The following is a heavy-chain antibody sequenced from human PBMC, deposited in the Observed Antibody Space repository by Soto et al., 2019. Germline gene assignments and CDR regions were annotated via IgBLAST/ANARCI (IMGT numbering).Heavy chain of an antibody. CDR1: GFTFSSYA. J-gene: IGHJ4*02. CDR3: AKVGAATYYFDY. CDR2: ISGSGGST. Sequence: PGGSPRLSCAASGFTFSSYAMSWVRQAPGKGLEWVSAISGSGGSTYYADSVKGRFTISRDNSKNTLYLQMNSLRAEDTAVYYCAKVGAATYYFDYWGQGTLVTVSS. V-gene: IGHV3-23*01. D-gene: IGHD1-26*01.